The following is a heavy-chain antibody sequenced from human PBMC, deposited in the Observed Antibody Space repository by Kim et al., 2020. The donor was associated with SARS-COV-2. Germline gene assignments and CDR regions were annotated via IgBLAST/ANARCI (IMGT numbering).Heavy chain of an antibody. CDR3: AKDNAAAGSLDY. J-gene: IGHJ4*02. Sequence: GLADSVKSRFTISNETATNSLYLKLNSLRAEDTALYYCAKDNAAAGSLDYWGPGTLVTVSS. V-gene: IGHV3-9*01. D-gene: IGHD6-13*01.